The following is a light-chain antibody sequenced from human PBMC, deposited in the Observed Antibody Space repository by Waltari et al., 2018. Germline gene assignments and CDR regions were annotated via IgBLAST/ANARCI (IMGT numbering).Light chain of an antibody. CDR1: QSVRNN. CDR3: QQYNNWPPWT. V-gene: IGKV3-15*01. Sequence: EIVMTQSPATLSVSPGERATLSCRASQSVRNNLVWYQQKPGQAPRLPTYGASTRVTGIPARFSGSGSGTEFTLTISSLQSEDFAVYYCQQYNNWPPWTFGQGTKVEIK. CDR2: GAS. J-gene: IGKJ1*01.